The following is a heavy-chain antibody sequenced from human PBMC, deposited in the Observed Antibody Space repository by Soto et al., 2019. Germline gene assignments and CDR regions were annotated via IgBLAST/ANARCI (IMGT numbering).Heavy chain of an antibody. CDR3: ARRPSYYSAVICYSGFHY. CDR2: VYRDDDK. J-gene: IGHJ4*02. D-gene: IGHD2-15*01. CDR1: GFSLSTSGEG. Sequence: QITLKESGPTLVKPTQTLTLTCTFSGFSLSTSGEGVGWIRQPPAKPLEWLALVYRDDDKRYSPALKSRLTITTDTAKNQGAVTMTNRDPSITATYYWARRPSYYSAVICYSGFHYWGQGALVSVS. V-gene: IGHV2-5*02.